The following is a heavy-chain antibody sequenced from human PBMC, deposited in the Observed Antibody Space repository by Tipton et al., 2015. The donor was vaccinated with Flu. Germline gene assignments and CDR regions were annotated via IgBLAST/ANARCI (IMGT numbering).Heavy chain of an antibody. D-gene: IGHD2-2*01. Sequence: SLRLSCAASGFTFSSYSMNWVRQAPGKGLEWVSYISSSSSTIYYADSVKGRFTISRDNAKNSLYLQMNSLRAEDTAVYYCARVVPAAIVGYWGQGTLVTVSS. CDR1: GFTFSSYS. CDR2: ISSSSSTI. CDR3: ARVVPAAIVGY. V-gene: IGHV3-48*01. J-gene: IGHJ4*02.